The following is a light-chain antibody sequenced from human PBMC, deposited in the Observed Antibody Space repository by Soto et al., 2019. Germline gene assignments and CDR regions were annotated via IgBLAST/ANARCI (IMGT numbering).Light chain of an antibody. V-gene: IGLV2-14*03. J-gene: IGLJ2*01. CDR3: SSYTSSSALGV. Sequence: QSALTQPASVSGSPGQSITISCTGTSSDVGGYDYVSWYQHHPGKAPKLMIYDVSNRPSGVSNRFSGSKSGNTASLTISGLQAEDEADYYCSSYTSSSALGVFGGGTKPTVL. CDR2: DVS. CDR1: SSDVGGYDY.